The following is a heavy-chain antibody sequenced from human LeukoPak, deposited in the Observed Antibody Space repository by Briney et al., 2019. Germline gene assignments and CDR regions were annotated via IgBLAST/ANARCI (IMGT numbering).Heavy chain of an antibody. CDR3: ARVVRTSKLADGSGSYYIGGRLDY. CDR1: GGSISSSSYY. V-gene: IGHV4-39*07. CDR2: IYYSGST. Sequence: PSETPSLTCTVSGGSISSSSYYWGWIRQPPGKGLEWIGSIYYSGSTYYNPSLKSRVTISVDTSKNQFSLKLSSVTAADTAVYYCARVVRTSKLADGSGSYYIGGRLDYWGQGTLVTVSS. D-gene: IGHD3-10*01. J-gene: IGHJ4*02.